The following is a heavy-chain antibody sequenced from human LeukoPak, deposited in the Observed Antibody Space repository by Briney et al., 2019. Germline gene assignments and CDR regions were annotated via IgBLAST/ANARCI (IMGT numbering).Heavy chain of an antibody. CDR3: ARLVLSRTWFDDF. CDR2: IKGDGSAK. V-gene: IGHV3-7*01. CDR1: GFTFSSYW. D-gene: IGHD6-13*01. Sequence: GGSLRLSCAASGFTFSSYWMSWVRQALGKGLEWVANIKGDGSAKYYVDSVKGRFTITRDNAKSSLFLQMNSLRAEDTAVYYCARLVLSRTWFDDFWGQGTLVTVPS. J-gene: IGHJ4*02.